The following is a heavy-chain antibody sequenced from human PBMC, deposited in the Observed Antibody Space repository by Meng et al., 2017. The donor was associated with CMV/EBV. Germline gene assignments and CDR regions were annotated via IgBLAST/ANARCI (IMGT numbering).Heavy chain of an antibody. CDR1: GFSFSSYS. CDR3: ARAWIAAAGTLDY. J-gene: IGHJ4*02. CDR2: ISSSSTI. V-gene: IGHV3-48*04. Sequence: GGSLRLSCAASGFSFSSYSMNWVRQAPGKGLEWVSYISSSSTIYYADSVKGRFTISRDNAKNSLYLQMNSLRAEDTAVYYCARAWIAAAGTLDYWGQGTLVTVSS. D-gene: IGHD6-13*01.